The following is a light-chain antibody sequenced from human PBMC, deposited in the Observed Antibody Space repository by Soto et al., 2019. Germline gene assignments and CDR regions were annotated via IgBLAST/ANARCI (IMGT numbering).Light chain of an antibody. CDR3: CSYAGSSTLVV. V-gene: IGLV2-23*01. CDR1: SSDVGSYNL. Sequence: QSALTQPASVSGSPGQSITISCTGTSSDVGSYNLVSWYQQHPGKAPKLMIYEGSKLPSGVSNRFSGSKSGNTASLTISRLQAEDEADYYCCSYAGSSTLVVFGGGTQLTVL. J-gene: IGLJ2*01. CDR2: EGS.